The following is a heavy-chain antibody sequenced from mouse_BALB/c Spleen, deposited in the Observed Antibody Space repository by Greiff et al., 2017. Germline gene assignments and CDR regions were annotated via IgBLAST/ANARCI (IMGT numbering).Heavy chain of an antibody. CDR2: ISDGGSYT. V-gene: IGHV5-4*02. D-gene: IGHD2-14*01. J-gene: IGHJ2*01. CDR3: ARDGVRGPYFDY. CDR1: GFTFSDYY. Sequence: EVQLVESGGGLVKPGGSLKLSCAASGFTFSDYYMYWVRQTPEKRLEWVATISDGGSYTYYPDSVKGRFTISRDNAKNNLYLQMSSLKSEDTAMYYCARDGVRGPYFDYWGQGTTLTVSS.